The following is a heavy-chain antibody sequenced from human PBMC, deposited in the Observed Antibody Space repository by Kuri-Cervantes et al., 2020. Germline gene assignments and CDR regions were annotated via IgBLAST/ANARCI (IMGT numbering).Heavy chain of an antibody. D-gene: IGHD5-12*01. Sequence: ASVKVSCKASGYTFTGYYMHWVRQAPGQGLEWMGWINPNSGGTNYAQKFQGRVTMTRNTSISTAYMELSSLRSEDTAVYYCAGVLGYSGYDWVDYVGQGTLVTVSS. CDR3: AGVLGYSGYDWVDY. CDR1: GYTFTGYY. J-gene: IGHJ4*02. V-gene: IGHV1-2*02. CDR2: INPNSGGT.